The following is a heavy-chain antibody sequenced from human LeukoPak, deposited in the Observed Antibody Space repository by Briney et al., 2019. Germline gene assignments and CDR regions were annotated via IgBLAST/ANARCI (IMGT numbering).Heavy chain of an antibody. J-gene: IGHJ4*02. V-gene: IGHV3-33*07. D-gene: IGHD2-2*02. CDR3: ARVDIPKSSEF. CDR1: GFTFSWYG. CDR2: IWNDGTNK. Sequence: GGSLRLSCAASGFTFSWYGMYWVRQAPGKGLEWVAFIWNDGTNKYYADSVRGRFTISRDNSKNTVYLQMTSLTVEDTAVYFCARVDIPKSSEFWGQGALVTVSS.